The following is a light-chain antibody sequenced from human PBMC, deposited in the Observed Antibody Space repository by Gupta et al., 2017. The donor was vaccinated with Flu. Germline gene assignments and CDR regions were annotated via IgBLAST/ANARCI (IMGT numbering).Light chain of an antibody. Sequence: TTTNAGSSSEVGNYNYGSWYQQHPGKVPELIIYDVRNRPSGVSNRFSGSKSGNTASLTIAGPQDEDEDDYYGYAYGARRLFGGGTKLTVL. V-gene: IGLV2-14*04. CDR1: SSEVGNYNY. CDR2: DVR. CDR3: YAYGARRL. J-gene: IGLJ3*02.